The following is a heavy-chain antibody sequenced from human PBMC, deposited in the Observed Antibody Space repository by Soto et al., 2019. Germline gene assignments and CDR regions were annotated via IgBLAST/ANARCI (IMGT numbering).Heavy chain of an antibody. J-gene: IGHJ6*02. D-gene: IGHD2-2*01. V-gene: IGHV3-21*01. CDR2: ISSSSSYI. CDR3: ARVTPAGTYYYYGMDV. Sequence: GGSLRLSCAASGFTFSSYSMNWVRQAPGKGLEWVSSISSSSSYIYYADSVKGRFTISRDNAKNSLYLQMNSLRAEDTAVYYRARVTPAGTYYYYGMDVWGQGTTVTVSS. CDR1: GFTFSSYS.